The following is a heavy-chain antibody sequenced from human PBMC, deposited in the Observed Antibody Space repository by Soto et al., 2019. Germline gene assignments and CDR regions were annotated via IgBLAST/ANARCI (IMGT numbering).Heavy chain of an antibody. V-gene: IGHV4-34*01. D-gene: IGHD5-18*01. CDR1: GGSFSGYY. CDR3: AAFTFRSSLFYIRKFPGYFLF. Sequence: SETLSLTCAVYGGSFSGYYWSWIRQPPGKGLEWIGEINHSGSTNYNPSLKSRVTISVDTSKNQFSLKLSSVTAADTAVYYCAAFTFRSSLFYIRKFPGYFLFWGKGTLVNV. CDR2: INHSGST. J-gene: IGHJ1*01.